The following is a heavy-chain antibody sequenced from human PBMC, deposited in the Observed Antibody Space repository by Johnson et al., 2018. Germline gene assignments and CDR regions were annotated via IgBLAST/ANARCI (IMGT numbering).Heavy chain of an antibody. D-gene: IGHD3-22*01. J-gene: IGHJ3*02. CDR2: INWNSGNT. CDR1: GFTFEDYG. Sequence: VQLVQSGGGVARPGGSLRLSCVASGFTFEDYGMSWVRHVPGKGLEWVSGINWNSGNTVYADSVKGRFTISRDNAKNSLYLQMCSLRVEDTGLYYCTRVSRMQYDSSGLYPFRAFDIWGQGTMVTVSS. V-gene: IGHV3-20*04. CDR3: TRVSRMQYDSSGLYPFRAFDI.